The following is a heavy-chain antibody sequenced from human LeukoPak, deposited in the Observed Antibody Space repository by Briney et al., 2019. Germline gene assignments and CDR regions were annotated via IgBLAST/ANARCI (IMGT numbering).Heavy chain of an antibody. J-gene: IGHJ4*02. CDR1: GDSINSLDL. D-gene: IGHD2-15*01. Sequence: PSETLSLTCTVSGDSINSLDLWSWVRQPPGKGLEWIGEMYLSGTTHSNPSVKSRVTISIDKSKNQFFLNLSSVTAADTAVYYCATYGPTSGGYTFEYWGQGVLVTVSS. CDR2: MYLSGTT. V-gene: IGHV4-4*02. CDR3: ATYGPTSGGYTFEY.